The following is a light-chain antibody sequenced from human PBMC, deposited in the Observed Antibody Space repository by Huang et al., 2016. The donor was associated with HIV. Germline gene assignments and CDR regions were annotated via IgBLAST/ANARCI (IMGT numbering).Light chain of an antibody. CDR2: AAS. CDR3: LQDYNYPWT. CDR1: QGIGND. J-gene: IGKJ1*01. Sequence: AIQMTQSPSSLSASVGDRVTITCRASQGIGNDLGWYQQQPGKAPKLLIYAASSVQSGVPSRFSGSGFGTDFTLTISSLQPEDFATYYCLQDYNYPWTFGQGTKVEIK. V-gene: IGKV1-6*01.